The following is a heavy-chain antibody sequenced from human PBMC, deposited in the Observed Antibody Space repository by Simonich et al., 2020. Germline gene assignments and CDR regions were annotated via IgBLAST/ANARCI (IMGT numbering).Heavy chain of an antibody. CDR2: ISSSSSTI. Sequence: EVQLVESGGGLVQPGGSLRLSCAASGFTFSSYSMNWVRQAPGKGLGGVSYISSSSSTIYYADSVKGRFTISRDNAKNSLYLQMNSLRAEDTAVYYCARDSSYYAFDIWGQGTMVTVSS. V-gene: IGHV3-48*01. CDR3: ARDSSYYAFDI. CDR1: GFTFSSYS. J-gene: IGHJ3*02. D-gene: IGHD5-12*01.